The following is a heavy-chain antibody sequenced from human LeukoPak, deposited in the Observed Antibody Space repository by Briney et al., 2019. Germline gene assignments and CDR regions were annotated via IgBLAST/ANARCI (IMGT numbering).Heavy chain of an antibody. J-gene: IGHJ4*02. V-gene: IGHV3-23*01. CDR3: AKDRCSGGSCYYFDY. CDR2: ISGSGGST. D-gene: IGHD2-15*01. CDR1: GFTFSSYA. Sequence: GGSLRLSCEASGFTFSSYAMSWVRQAPGKGLEWVSAISGSGGSTYYADSVKGRFTISRDNSKNTLYLQMNSLRAEDTAVYYCAKDRCSGGSCYYFDYWGQGTLVTVSS.